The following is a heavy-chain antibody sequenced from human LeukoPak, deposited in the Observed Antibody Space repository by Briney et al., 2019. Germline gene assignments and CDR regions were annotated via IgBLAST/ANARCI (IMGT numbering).Heavy chain of an antibody. D-gene: IGHD1-26*01. J-gene: IGHJ6*03. Sequence: GGSLRLSCAASGFTFSSYNMNWVRQAPGKGLEWVSSITSSSSCIYYADSVKGRFTISRDNAKNSLYLQMDSLRVEDTAEYYCARDPYSGNYGAYYYYYMDVWGKGTTVTVSS. CDR3: ARDPYSGNYGAYYYYYMDV. V-gene: IGHV3-21*06. CDR2: ITSSSSCI. CDR1: GFTFSSYN.